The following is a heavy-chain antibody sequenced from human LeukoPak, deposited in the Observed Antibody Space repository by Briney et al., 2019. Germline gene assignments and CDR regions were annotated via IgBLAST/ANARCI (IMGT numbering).Heavy chain of an antibody. D-gene: IGHD2-2*01. J-gene: IGHJ6*03. CDR1: GRSFSGYY. V-gene: IGHV4-34*01. CDR3: ARESPQGYCSSTSCRIYYYYMDV. CDR2: IKQSGTT. Sequence: PSDTLSLTCAVYGRSFSGYYWGWIRQPPGKGLEWIGEIKQSGTTNYTPSLKSPVTISVDPSKKPSSLRHRSLTPPAPAVYYCARESPQGYCSSTSCRIYYYYMDVWGKGTTVTVSS.